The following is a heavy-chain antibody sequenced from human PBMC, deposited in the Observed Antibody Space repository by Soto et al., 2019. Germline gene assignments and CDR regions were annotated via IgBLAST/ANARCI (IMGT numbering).Heavy chain of an antibody. D-gene: IGHD6-13*01. CDR1: GGSISSSSYY. Sequence: PSETLSLTCTVSGGSISSSSYYWGWIRQPPGKGLEWIGSIYYSGSTYYNPSLKSRVTISVDTSKNQFSLKLSSVTAADTAVYYCARLGIAAAGIHFDYWGQGTLVTVSS. J-gene: IGHJ4*02. CDR3: ARLGIAAAGIHFDY. V-gene: IGHV4-39*01. CDR2: IYYSGST.